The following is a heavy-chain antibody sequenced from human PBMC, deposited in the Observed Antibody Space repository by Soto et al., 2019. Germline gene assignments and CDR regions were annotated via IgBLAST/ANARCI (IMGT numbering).Heavy chain of an antibody. CDR2: VTGSGGST. CDR3: AKSDYVWGMKNTYYFDY. Sequence: EVQLLESGGASVQPGGSLRLSCAASGFIFGNYAMTWVRQAPGKGLEWVSAVTGSGGSTYYADSVKGRFNISRDNSKNTLHLQMNALRAEDTAVYYCAKSDYVWGMKNTYYFDYWGQGTLVTVSS. D-gene: IGHD3-16*01. CDR1: GFIFGNYA. V-gene: IGHV3-23*01. J-gene: IGHJ4*02.